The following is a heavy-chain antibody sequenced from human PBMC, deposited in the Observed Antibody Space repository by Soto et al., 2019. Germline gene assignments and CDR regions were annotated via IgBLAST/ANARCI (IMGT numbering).Heavy chain of an antibody. CDR2: IYSGGST. J-gene: IGHJ3*02. CDR1: GFTVSSNY. Sequence: PGGSLRLSCAASGFTVSSNYMSWVRQAPGKGLEWVSIIYSGGSTYYADSVKGRFTISRHNSKNTLYLQMNSLRAEDTAVYYCWHYDFWSGQGAFDIWGQGTMVTVSS. CDR3: WHYDFWSGQGAFDI. V-gene: IGHV3-53*04. D-gene: IGHD3-3*01.